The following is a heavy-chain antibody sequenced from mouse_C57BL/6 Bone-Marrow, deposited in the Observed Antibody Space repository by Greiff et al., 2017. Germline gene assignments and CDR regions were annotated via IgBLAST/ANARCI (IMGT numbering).Heavy chain of an antibody. Sequence: LQQSGAELVRPGASVKMSCKASGYTFTSYNMNWVKQTPRPGLEWIGASYPGNGDTSYNQKFTGNATLTVDKSSSTAYRQLSSLTSEYSAVYFCARGAYWGQGTLVTVSA. CDR1: GYTFTSYN. J-gene: IGHJ3*01. CDR2: SYPGNGDT. V-gene: IGHV1-12*01. CDR3: ARGAY.